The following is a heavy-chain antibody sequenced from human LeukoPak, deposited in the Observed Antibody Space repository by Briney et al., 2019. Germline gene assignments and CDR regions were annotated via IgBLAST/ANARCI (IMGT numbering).Heavy chain of an antibody. V-gene: IGHV3-53*01. D-gene: IGHD3-22*01. CDR1: GFTVSSNY. CDR3: ARMLISSGYYVDS. CDR2: IYSGGTT. Sequence: GGSLRLSCAASGFTVSSNYMSWVRQAPGKGLEWVSVIYSGGTTYYADSVKGRFTISRDISKNTLYLQMGSLRVENTAVYYCARMLISSGYYVDSWGQGTLVTVSS. J-gene: IGHJ4*02.